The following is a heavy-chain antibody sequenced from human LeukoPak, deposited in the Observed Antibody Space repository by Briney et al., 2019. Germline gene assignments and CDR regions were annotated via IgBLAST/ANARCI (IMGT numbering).Heavy chain of an antibody. CDR3: ARDEYRSRWLHP. Sequence: GGSLRLSCAASGFTFSSYWMSWVRLTPGKGLEWVANIKGDGSEKWYADSVKGRFTISRDNAQNSVHLQMNSLRAEDTAVYHCARDEYRSRWLHPWGQGTLVTVTS. J-gene: IGHJ5*02. CDR2: IKGDGSEK. CDR1: GFTFSSYW. V-gene: IGHV3-7*01. D-gene: IGHD5-24*01.